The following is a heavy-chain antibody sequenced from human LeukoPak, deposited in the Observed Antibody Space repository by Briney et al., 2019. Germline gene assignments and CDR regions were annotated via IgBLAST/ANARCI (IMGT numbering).Heavy chain of an antibody. D-gene: IGHD3-10*01. CDR2: INHSGST. V-gene: IGHV4-34*01. J-gene: IGHJ6*03. CDR1: GGSFSGYY. CDR3: ARVHPSNMVRGVIITRPYYYYMDV. Sequence: PSETLSLTCAVYGGSFSGYYWSWIRQPPGKGLEWIGEINHSGSTNYNPSLKSRVTISVDTSKNQFSLKLSSVTAADTAVYYCARVHPSNMVRGVIITRPYYYYMDVWGKGTTVTVSS.